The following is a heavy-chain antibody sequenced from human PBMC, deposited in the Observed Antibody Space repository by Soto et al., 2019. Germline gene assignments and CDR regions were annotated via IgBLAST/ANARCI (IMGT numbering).Heavy chain of an antibody. D-gene: IGHD2-2*03. J-gene: IGHJ6*02. V-gene: IGHV4-34*01. CDR2: INRSGST. CDR3: GRRGPGYCSSTSCHYSYYGMAV. Sequence: PSETQSLSCAVHGGFFIIYYWSWIRQPPGKGLEWIGEINRSGSTNYNPSLKSRVTISVDTSENQFSLKLTSVIAADTAVYYCGRRGPGYCSSTSCHYSYYGMAVSGQVTTVTVFS. CDR1: GGFFIIYY.